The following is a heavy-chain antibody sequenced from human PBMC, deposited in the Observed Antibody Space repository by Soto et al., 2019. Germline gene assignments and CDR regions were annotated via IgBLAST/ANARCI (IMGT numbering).Heavy chain of an antibody. CDR1: GRILNNSR. CDR2: IGASGYST. CDR3: VKDSHRTATFDY. D-gene: IGHD2-21*02. J-gene: IGHJ4*02. Sequence: SLRLSWSAAGRILNNSRLHHVRQTPGKELEYVSAIGASGYSTNYPDSVEGRFIISRENSKNTLYLQMRSLRTEDTAVYYCVKDSHRTATFDYWGQGALVTVSS. V-gene: IGHV3-64D*06.